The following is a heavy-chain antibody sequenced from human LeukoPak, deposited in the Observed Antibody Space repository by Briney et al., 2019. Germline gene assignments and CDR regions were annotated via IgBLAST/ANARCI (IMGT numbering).Heavy chain of an antibody. V-gene: IGHV3-23*01. CDR2: ISGSGGST. CDR1: GFTFSSYA. D-gene: IGHD1/OR15-1a*01. Sequence: GGSLRLSCAASGFTFSSYATSWVRQAPGKGLEWVSAISGSGGSTYYADSVKGRFTISRDNPKNTLYLQMNSLRAEDTAVYYCAKPITGRTGYYYMDVWGKGTTVTVSS. CDR3: AKPITGRTGYYYMDV. J-gene: IGHJ6*03.